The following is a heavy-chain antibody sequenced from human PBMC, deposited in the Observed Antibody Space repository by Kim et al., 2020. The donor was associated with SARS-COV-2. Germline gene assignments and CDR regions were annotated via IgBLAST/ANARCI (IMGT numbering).Heavy chain of an antibody. CDR2: ISGTGPGT. CDR3: AKRDLGKYFDF. CDR1: GFTFSSYA. D-gene: IGHD3-16*01. V-gene: IGHV3-23*01. Sequence: GGSLRLSCAASGFTFSSYAMSWVRQAPGKGLEWISIISGTGPGTYYADSVRGRFTISRDDSKNTLYLQMNSLRAEDTAVYYCAKRDLGKYFDFWGQGTLVPASS. J-gene: IGHJ4*02.